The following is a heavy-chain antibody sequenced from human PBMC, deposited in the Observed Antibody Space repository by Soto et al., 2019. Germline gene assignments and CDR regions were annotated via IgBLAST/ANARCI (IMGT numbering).Heavy chain of an antibody. J-gene: IGHJ6*02. CDR3: ARSGIAAAGTDYYYYYGMDV. CDR2: ISYDGSNK. Sequence: QVQLVESGGGVVQPGRSLRLSCAASGFTFSSYAMHWVRQAPGKGLEWVAVISYDGSNKYYADSVKGRFTISRDNSKNTLYLQMNSLRAEDTAVYYCARSGIAAAGTDYYYYYGMDVWGQGTTVTVSS. V-gene: IGHV3-30-3*01. CDR1: GFTFSSYA. D-gene: IGHD6-13*01.